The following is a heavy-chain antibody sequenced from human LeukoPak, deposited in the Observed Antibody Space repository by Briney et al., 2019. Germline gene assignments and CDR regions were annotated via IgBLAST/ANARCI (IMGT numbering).Heavy chain of an antibody. V-gene: IGHV3-48*03. CDR2: ISSSGTTK. Sequence: GGSLRHSCTPSGFTFIGLAITWVRPAPGKGLEWVSYISSSGTTKYYADAVKGRFTISRDNAKSSLYLQMNSLRVEDTAVYYCARGAPRTDWGQGTLVTVSS. CDR3: ARGAPRTD. CDR1: GFTFIGLA. J-gene: IGHJ4*02.